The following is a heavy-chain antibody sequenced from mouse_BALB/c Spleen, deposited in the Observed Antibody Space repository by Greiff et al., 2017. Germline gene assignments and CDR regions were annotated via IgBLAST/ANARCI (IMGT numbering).Heavy chain of an antibody. J-gene: IGHJ4*01. D-gene: IGHD5-5*01. V-gene: IGHV5-9-4*01. CDR1: GFTFSSYA. Sequence: EVKLVESGGGLVKPGGSLKLSCAASGFTFSSYAMSWVRQSPEKRLEWVAEISSGGSYTYYPDTVTGRFTISRDNAKNTLYLEMSSLRSEDTAMYYCARVTSYGGAMDYWGQGTSVTVSS. CDR3: ARVTSYGGAMDY. CDR2: ISSGGSYT.